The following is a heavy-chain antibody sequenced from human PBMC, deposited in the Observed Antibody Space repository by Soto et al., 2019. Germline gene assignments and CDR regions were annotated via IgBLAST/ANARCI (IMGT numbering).Heavy chain of an antibody. J-gene: IGHJ6*03. CDR2: IYSGGST. CDR3: ASNLGYCSGGSCYSKTPGYYYYYMDV. V-gene: IGHV3-66*01. CDR1: GFTVSSNY. D-gene: IGHD2-15*01. Sequence: PGGSLRLSCAASGFTVSSNYMSWVRQAPGKGLEWVSVIYSGGSTYYADSVKGRFTISRDNSKNTLYLQMNSLRAEDTAVYYCASNLGYCSGGSCYSKTPGYYYYYMDVWGKGTTVTVSS.